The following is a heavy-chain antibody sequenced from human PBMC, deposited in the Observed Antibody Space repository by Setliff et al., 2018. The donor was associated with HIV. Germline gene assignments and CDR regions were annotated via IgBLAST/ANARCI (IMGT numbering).Heavy chain of an antibody. D-gene: IGHD6-19*01. CDR2: IYYIGST. CDR1: GGSINNYY. V-gene: IGHV4-59*08. Sequence: PSETLSLTCTVSGGSINNYYWSWVRQTPGKGLEWIGQIYYIGSTNYNPSLKSRVMISVDTSKNQFSLRLSSVTAADTAVYYCARHYPRSDDAFDIWGQGTMVTVSS. CDR3: ARHYPRSDDAFDI. J-gene: IGHJ3*02.